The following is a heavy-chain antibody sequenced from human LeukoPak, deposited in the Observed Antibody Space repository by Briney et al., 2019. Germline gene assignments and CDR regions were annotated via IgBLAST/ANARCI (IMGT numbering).Heavy chain of an antibody. CDR1: GFTFSSYS. Sequence: GGSLRLSCAASGFTFSSYSMNWVRQAPGKGLEWVSSISSSSVYIYYADSVKGRFTISRDNAKNSLYLQMNSLRAEDTAVYYCARSMTTNYMDAWGKGTTVTVSS. J-gene: IGHJ6*03. D-gene: IGHD4-17*01. V-gene: IGHV3-21*01. CDR3: ARSMTTNYMDA. CDR2: ISSSSVYI.